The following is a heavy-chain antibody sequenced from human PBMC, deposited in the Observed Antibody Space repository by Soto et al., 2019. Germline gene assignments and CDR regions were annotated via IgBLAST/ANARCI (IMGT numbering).Heavy chain of an antibody. J-gene: IGHJ4*02. CDR3: TADMPGGYSDCFDY. Sequence: VQVVESGGGLVRPGGSLRLSCAASGFTFSDAWLSWVRQAPGRGLEWIGRIKSRASGGTTHYAAPVRGRVTVSRDDSKATFYLQMNSLQTEDTAVYYCTADMPGGYSDCFDYWGQGTLVTVSS. CDR1: GFTFSDAW. CDR2: IKSRASGGTT. D-gene: IGHD2-15*01. V-gene: IGHV3-15*01.